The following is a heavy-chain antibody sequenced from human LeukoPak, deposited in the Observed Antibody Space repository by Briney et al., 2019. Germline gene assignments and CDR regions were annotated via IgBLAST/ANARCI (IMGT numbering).Heavy chain of an antibody. D-gene: IGHD3-10*01. CDR2: INPNSGGT. Sequence: GASVKVSCKASGYTFTGYYMHWVRQAPGQGLEWMGWINPNSGGTNYAQKFQGRVTMTRDTAISTAYTELSRLRSDDTAVYYCARDHSWVRAQDPWGQGTLVTVSS. CDR1: GYTFTGYY. J-gene: IGHJ5*02. V-gene: IGHV1-2*02. CDR3: ARDHSWVRAQDP.